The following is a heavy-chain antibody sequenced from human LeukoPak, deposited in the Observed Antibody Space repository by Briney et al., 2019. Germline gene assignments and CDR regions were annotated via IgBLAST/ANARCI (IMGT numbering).Heavy chain of an antibody. J-gene: IGHJ4*02. Sequence: ASVKVSRKASGYSVTNKHMHWLRQAPGQGLEWVGIINPRGGERNYAQKLQGRVSLTRDTSISTAYMELRRLREADTAVDDCARDLGGSPIGSEYWGQGALVTVSS. D-gene: IGHD1-26*01. CDR3: ARDLGGSPIGSEY. V-gene: IGHV1-46*01. CDR2: INPRGGER. CDR1: GYSVTNKH.